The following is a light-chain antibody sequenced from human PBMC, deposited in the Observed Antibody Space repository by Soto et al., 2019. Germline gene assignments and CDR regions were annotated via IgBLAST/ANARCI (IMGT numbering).Light chain of an antibody. V-gene: IGKV3-15*01. CDR1: QSISSY. J-gene: IGKJ1*01. Sequence: EVVMTQSPATLSVSPGERVTLSCRASQSISSYLAWYQQKPGQAPRLLIYGASTRAAGIPARFSGGGSTTDFTLTISRLEPEDFAVYYCQQYGSSGTFGQGTKVDIK. CDR2: GAS. CDR3: QQYGSSGT.